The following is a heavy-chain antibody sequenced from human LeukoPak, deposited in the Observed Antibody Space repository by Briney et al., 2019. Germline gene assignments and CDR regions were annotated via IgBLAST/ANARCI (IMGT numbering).Heavy chain of an antibody. V-gene: IGHV1-2*02. J-gene: IGHJ4*02. CDR3: ARDHYCSGGSCYWRFDY. CDR2: INHNSGGT. D-gene: IGHD2-15*01. Sequence: ASVKVSCKASGYTFTGYYMHWVRQAPGQGLEWMGWINHNSGGTNYAQKFQGRVTMTRDTSISTAYMELSRLRSDDTAVYYCARDHYCSGGSCYWRFDYWGQGTLVTVSS. CDR1: GYTFTGYY.